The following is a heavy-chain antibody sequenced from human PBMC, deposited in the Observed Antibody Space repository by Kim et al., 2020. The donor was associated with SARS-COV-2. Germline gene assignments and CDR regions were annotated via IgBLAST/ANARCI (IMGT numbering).Heavy chain of an antibody. CDR1: GYSLTSYW. Sequence: GESLKISCKGSGYSLTSYWIGWVRQMPGKGLEWMGIIYPGDSDTRYSPSFQGQVTISADKSISTAYLQWSSLKASDTAMYYCARVNGGSGRGNDAFDIWGQGTMVTVSS. V-gene: IGHV5-51*01. CDR3: ARVNGGSGRGNDAFDI. CDR2: IYPGDSDT. J-gene: IGHJ3*02. D-gene: IGHD6-19*01.